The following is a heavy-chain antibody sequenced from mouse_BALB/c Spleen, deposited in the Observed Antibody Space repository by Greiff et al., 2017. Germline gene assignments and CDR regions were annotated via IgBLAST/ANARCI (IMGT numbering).Heavy chain of an antibody. CDR3: ARLSTGTCAY. CDR1: GFAFSSYD. V-gene: IGHV5-12-1*01. D-gene: IGHD4-1*02. Sequence: EVKLMESGGGLVKPGGSLKLSCAASGFAFSSYDMSWVRQTPEKRLEWVAYISSGGGSTYYPDTVKGRFTISRDNAKNTLYLQMSSLKSEDTAMYYCARLSTGTCAYWGQGTLVTVSA. J-gene: IGHJ3*01. CDR2: ISSGGGST.